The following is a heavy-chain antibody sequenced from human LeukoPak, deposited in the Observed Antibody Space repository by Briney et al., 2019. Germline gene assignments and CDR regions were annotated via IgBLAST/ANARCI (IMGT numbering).Heavy chain of an antibody. J-gene: IGHJ6*02. CDR1: GFTFSSYG. CDR3: ARDHYDYVWGSTYGMDV. Sequence: GGSLRLSCAASGFTFSSYGMHWVRQAPGKGLEWVAVISYDGSNKYYADSVKGRFTISRDNSKNTLYLQMNSLRAEDTAVYYCARDHYDYVWGSTYGMDVWGQGTTVTVSS. V-gene: IGHV3-30*03. CDR2: ISYDGSNK. D-gene: IGHD3-16*01.